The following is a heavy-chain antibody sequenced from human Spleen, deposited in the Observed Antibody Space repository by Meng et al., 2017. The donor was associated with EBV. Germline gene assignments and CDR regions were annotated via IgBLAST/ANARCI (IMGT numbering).Heavy chain of an antibody. J-gene: IGHJ4*02. D-gene: IGHD1-26*01. CDR2: INSDGSVI. Sequence: EVQVMESGGGLVQPGXSLRLSCADSGFTLSSYWVHWVRQAPGKGLVWVSRINSDGSVITYADSVKGRFTISRDNAKNTVYLQMNNVRVEDTAVYYCAKDCFGAKDSWGQGTLVTVSS. V-gene: IGHV3-74*01. CDR1: GFTLSSYW. CDR3: AKDCFGAKDS.